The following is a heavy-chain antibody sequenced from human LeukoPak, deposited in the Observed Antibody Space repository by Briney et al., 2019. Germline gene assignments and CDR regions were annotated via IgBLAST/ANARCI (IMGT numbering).Heavy chain of an antibody. D-gene: IGHD3-22*01. V-gene: IGHV4-59*01. Sequence: SETLSLTCTVSGGSISSYYWSWIRQPPGKGLERIGYIYYSGSTNYNPSLKSRVTISVDTSKNQFSLKLSSVTAADTAVYYCASDSGYYGMDVWGQGTTVTVSS. J-gene: IGHJ6*02. CDR2: IYYSGST. CDR3: ASDSGYYGMDV. CDR1: GGSISSYY.